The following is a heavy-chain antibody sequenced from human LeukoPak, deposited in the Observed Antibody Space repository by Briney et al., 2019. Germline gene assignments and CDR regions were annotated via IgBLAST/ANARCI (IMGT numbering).Heavy chain of an antibody. D-gene: IGHD3-22*01. CDR3: AKGRYDSTGYRYFDY. J-gene: IGHJ4*02. CDR2: ISGGGGNT. Sequence: GGSLRLSCAASGFTFSTYAMSWVRQAPGKGLEWVSAISGGGGNTYSADSVRGRFTISRDNSKNTLYLHMSSLRAEDTAVYYCAKGRYDSTGYRYFDYWGQGTLVTVSS. V-gene: IGHV3-23*01. CDR1: GFTFSTYA.